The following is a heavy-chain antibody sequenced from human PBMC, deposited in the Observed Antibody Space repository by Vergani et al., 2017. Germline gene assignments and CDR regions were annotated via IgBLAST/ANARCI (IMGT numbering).Heavy chain of an antibody. D-gene: IGHD3-22*01. CDR2: INPSGGST. V-gene: IGHV1-46*01. CDR3: ARGLTPLTMIVVVMTDAFDI. Sequence: QVQLVQSGAEVKKPGASVKVSCKASGYTFTSYYMHWVRQAPGQGLECMGIINPSGGSTSYAQKFQGRVTMTRDTSTSTGYMELSSLRSEDTAVYYCARGLTPLTMIVVVMTDAFDIWGQGTMVTVSS. CDR1: GYTFTSYY. J-gene: IGHJ3*02.